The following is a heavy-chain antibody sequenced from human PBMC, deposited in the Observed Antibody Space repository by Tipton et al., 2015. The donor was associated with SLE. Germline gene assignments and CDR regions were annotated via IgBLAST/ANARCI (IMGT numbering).Heavy chain of an antibody. J-gene: IGHJ4*02. V-gene: IGHV4-39*07. CDR1: GDSISANSYH. Sequence: GLVKPSETLSLICTVSGDSISANSYHWGWVRQPPGKGLEWIGNVYYSGSTYYNPSLKSRVTISVDTSKNQFSLKLSSVTAADTAVYSCARGGIPYSASWYGYFFDYWGLGSLATVSS. D-gene: IGHD6-13*01. CDR3: ARGGIPYSASWYGYFFDY. CDR2: VYYSGST.